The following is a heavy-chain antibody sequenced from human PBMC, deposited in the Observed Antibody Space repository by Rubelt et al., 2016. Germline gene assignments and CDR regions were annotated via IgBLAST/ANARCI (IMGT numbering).Heavy chain of an antibody. CDR2: INSDGSST. D-gene: IGHD6-6*01. Sequence: GGGLVQPGGSLRLSCAASGFTFSSYAMSWVRQAPGKGLVWVSRINSDGSSTSYADSVKGRFTISRDNAKNTLYLQMNSLRAEDTAVYYCAIGWDSSSFDYWGQGTLVTVSS. J-gene: IGHJ4*02. V-gene: IGHV3-74*01. CDR1: GFTFSSYA. CDR3: AIGWDSSSFDY.